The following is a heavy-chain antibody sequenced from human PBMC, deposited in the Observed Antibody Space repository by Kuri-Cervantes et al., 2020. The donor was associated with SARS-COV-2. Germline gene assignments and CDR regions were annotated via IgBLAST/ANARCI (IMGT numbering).Heavy chain of an antibody. CDR1: GFTFSSYA. CDR3: ASTFLWWERRFDY. V-gene: IGHV3-30*03. CDR2: ISYDGSNK. D-gene: IGHD2-21*01. J-gene: IGHJ4*02. Sequence: GGSLRLSCAASGFTFSSYAMSWVRQAPGKGLEWVAVISYDGSNKYYADSVKGRFTISRDNSKNTLYLQMNSLRAEDTAVYYCASTFLWWERRFDYWGQGTLVTVSS.